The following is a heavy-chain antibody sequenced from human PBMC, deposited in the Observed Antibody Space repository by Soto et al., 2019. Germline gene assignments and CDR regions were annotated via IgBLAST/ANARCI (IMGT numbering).Heavy chain of an antibody. CDR3: ARDGPAADFDH. J-gene: IGHJ4*02. V-gene: IGHV3-48*03. CDR2: IDSSGNTI. Sequence: EVQLVESGGXXAQPGGSLRLSCAASGFTFSGYEMNWVRQAPGKGLEWVSYIDSSGNTIDYADSVKGRFTISRDNAKNSLYLQMNSLRAEDTAIYYCARDGPAADFDHWGQGTQVTVSS. CDR1: GFTFSGYE. D-gene: IGHD6-13*01.